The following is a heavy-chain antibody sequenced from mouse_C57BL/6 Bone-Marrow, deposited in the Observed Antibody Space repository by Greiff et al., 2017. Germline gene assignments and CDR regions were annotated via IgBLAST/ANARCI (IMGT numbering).Heavy chain of an antibody. V-gene: IGHV5-12*01. J-gene: IGHJ3*01. CDR3: ASGGFAY. Sequence: EVKLVEPGGGLVQPGGSLKLSCAASGFTFSDYYMYWVRQTPEKRLEWVAYISNCGGSTYYPDTVKGRFTISRDNAKNTLYLQMSRLKSEDTAMYYCASGGFAYWGQGTLVTVSA. CDR2: ISNCGGST. CDR1: GFTFSDYY.